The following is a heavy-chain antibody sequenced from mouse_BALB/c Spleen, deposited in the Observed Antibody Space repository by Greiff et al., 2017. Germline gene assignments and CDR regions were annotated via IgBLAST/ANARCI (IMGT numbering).Heavy chain of an antibody. J-gene: IGHJ4*01. D-gene: IGHD1-3*01. CDR1: GFTFSSYG. V-gene: IGHV5-6*02. Sequence: DVKLVESGGDLVKPGGSLKLSCAASGFTFSSYGMSWVRQTPDKRLEWVATISSGGSYTYYPDSVKGRFTISRDNAKNTLYLQMSSLKSEDTAMYYCARRGYMNYAMDYWGQGTSVTVSS. CDR2: ISSGGSYT. CDR3: ARRGYMNYAMDY.